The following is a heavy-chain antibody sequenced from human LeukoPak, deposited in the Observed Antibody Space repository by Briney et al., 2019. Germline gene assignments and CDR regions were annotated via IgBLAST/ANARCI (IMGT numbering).Heavy chain of an antibody. D-gene: IGHD5-18*01. CDR2: IYTSGST. V-gene: IGHV4-61*02. CDR1: GGSISSGSYY. J-gene: IGHJ3*01. Sequence: SETLSLTCTVSGGSISSGSYYWSWIRQPAGKGLEWIGRIYTSGSTDYNPSLKSRVTISLDTSKNQFSLKVTSVTAADTAVYYCARDLDSEGAFDVWGQGTMVAVSS. CDR3: ARDLDSEGAFDV.